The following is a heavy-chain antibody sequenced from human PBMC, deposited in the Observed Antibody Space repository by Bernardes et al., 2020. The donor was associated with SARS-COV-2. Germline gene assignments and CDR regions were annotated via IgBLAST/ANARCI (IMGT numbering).Heavy chain of an antibody. V-gene: IGHV3-23*01. D-gene: IGHD4-17*01. CDR2: IRGNGDTT. Sequence: GGSLRLSCAASGFTFSSYAMSWVRQAPGKGLEWVSAIRGNGDTTYYADSVKGRFTISRDNSENTLYLQMNSLRAEDTAVFYCAKVLSTAYYYYYGMDVWGQGTTVTV. J-gene: IGHJ6*02. CDR3: AKVLSTAYYYYYGMDV. CDR1: GFTFSSYA.